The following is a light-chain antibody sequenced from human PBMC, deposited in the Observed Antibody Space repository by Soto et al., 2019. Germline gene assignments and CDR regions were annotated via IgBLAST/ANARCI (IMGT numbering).Light chain of an antibody. CDR1: QSVLYSSNNKNY. Sequence: DIVMTQSPDYLAVSLGERATINCKSSQSVLYSSNNKNYLAWYQQKPGQPPKLLIYWASTRESGVPDRFSGSRSVTDFILTISSLQAEDVAVYYCQHYYSTPLTFGGGTMVEIK. CDR3: QHYYSTPLT. J-gene: IGKJ4*01. CDR2: WAS. V-gene: IGKV4-1*01.